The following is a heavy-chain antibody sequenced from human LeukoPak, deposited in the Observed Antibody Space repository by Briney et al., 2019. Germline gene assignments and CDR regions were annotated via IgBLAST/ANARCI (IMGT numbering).Heavy chain of an antibody. Sequence: PSETLSLTCTVSGGSISSSSYYWGWIRQPPGKGLEWIGNIYYSGSTYYNPSLKSRVTISVDTSKNQFSLKLSSATAADTAVYYCARLQHLVSHYFDYWGQGTLVTVSS. CDR2: IYYSGST. V-gene: IGHV4-39*07. CDR3: ARLQHLVSHYFDY. D-gene: IGHD6-13*01. CDR1: GGSISSSSYY. J-gene: IGHJ4*02.